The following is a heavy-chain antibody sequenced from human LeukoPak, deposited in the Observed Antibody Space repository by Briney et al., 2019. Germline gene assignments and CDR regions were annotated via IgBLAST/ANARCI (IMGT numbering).Heavy chain of an antibody. D-gene: IGHD3-22*01. J-gene: IGHJ4*02. CDR3: ASSDYYDSSGYTY. Sequence: SETLSLTCTVSGGSISSYYWSWIRQPPGKGLEWTGYIYYSGSTNYNPSLKSRVTISVDTSKNQFSLKLSSVTAADTAVYYCASSDYYDSSGYTYWGQGTLVTVSS. CDR1: GGSISSYY. V-gene: IGHV4-59*01. CDR2: IYYSGST.